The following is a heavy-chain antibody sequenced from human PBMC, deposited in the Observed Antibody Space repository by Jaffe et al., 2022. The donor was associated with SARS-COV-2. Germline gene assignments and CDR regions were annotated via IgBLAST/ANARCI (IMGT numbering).Heavy chain of an antibody. CDR3: AQGASGWYGTDY. Sequence: EVQLVESGGGVVQPGGSLRLSCAASGFTFDDYAMHWVRQAPGKGLEWVSLISGDGGSTYYADSVKGRFTISRDNSKNSLYLQMNSLRTEDTALYYCAQGASGWYGTDYWGQGTLVTVSS. V-gene: IGHV3-43*02. D-gene: IGHD6-19*01. CDR1: GFTFDDYA. J-gene: IGHJ4*02. CDR2: ISGDGGST.